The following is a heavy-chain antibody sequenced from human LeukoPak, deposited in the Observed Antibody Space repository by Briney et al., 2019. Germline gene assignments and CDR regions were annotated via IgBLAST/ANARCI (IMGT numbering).Heavy chain of an antibody. CDR2: IYTSGST. V-gene: IGHV4-4*07. J-gene: IGHJ5*02. CDR1: GFTFSSYG. Sequence: GTLRLSCAASGFTFSSYGMSWIRQPAGKGLEWIGRIYTSGSTNYNPSLKSRVTMSVDTSKNQFSLKLSSVAAADTAVYYCARSRRGGGWWAGARNWFDPWGQGTLVTVSS. D-gene: IGHD1-26*01. CDR3: ARSRRGGGWWAGARNWFDP.